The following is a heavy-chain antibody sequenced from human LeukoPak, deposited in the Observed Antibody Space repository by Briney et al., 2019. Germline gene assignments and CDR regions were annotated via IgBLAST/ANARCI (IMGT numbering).Heavy chain of an antibody. CDR1: GYTLTELS. V-gene: IGHV1-24*01. D-gene: IGHD5-24*01. CDR2: FDPEDGET. CDR3: ATGEMATIFPPLDY. Sequence: ASVKVSCKVSGYTLTELSMHWVRQAPGKGLEWMGGFDPEDGETIYAQKFQGRVTMTEDTSTDTAYMELSSLRSEDTAVYYCATGEMATIFPPLDYWGQGTLVTVSS. J-gene: IGHJ4*02.